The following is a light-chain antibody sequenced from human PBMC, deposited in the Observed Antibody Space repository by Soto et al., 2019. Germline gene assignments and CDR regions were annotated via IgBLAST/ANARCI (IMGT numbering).Light chain of an antibody. CDR1: QDITNF. V-gene: IGKV1-33*01. J-gene: IGKJ4*01. CDR3: QQYDILLT. Sequence: DIQMTQSPSSLSASVGDRVTITCQASQDITNFLNWYQQKPGKAPKLLIYDASNLEAGVPSRFSGSGSGTDFTFTISNLQPEDFATYDCQQYDILLTFGGGTKVEIK. CDR2: DAS.